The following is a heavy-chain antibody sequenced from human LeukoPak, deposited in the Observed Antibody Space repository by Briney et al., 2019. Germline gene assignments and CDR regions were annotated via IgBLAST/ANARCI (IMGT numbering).Heavy chain of an antibody. CDR2: IRSKANSYAT. J-gene: IGHJ4*02. V-gene: IGHV3-73*01. Sequence: GGSLKLSCAASGFTFSGSAMHWVRQASGKGLEWVGRIRSKANSYATAYAASVKGRFTISRDDSKNTAYLQMNSLKTEDTAVYYCARVYSYGSDYWGQGTPVTVSS. CDR3: ARVYSYGSDY. CDR1: GFTFSGSA. D-gene: IGHD5-18*01.